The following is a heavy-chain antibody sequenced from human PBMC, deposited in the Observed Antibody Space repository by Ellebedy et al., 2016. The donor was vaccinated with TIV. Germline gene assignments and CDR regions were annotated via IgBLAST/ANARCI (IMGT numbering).Heavy chain of an antibody. Sequence: SETLSLTCAVYGGSVSAYYWSWIRQPPGKGLEWIGEINQSGSTNYNPSIKSRVIIAADMPKNQFSLNLDAVTAADTAVYYCMRYSASSGDWGQGTLVTVSS. J-gene: IGHJ4*02. CDR3: MRYSASSGD. CDR2: INQSGST. CDR1: GGSVSAYY. D-gene: IGHD6-6*01. V-gene: IGHV4-34*06.